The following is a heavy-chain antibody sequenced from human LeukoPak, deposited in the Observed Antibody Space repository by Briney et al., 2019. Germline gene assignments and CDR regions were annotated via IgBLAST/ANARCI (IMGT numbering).Heavy chain of an antibody. CDR2: ISGSGGST. CDR1: GFTFSSYA. V-gene: IGHV3-23*01. Sequence: PGGSLRLSCAASGFTFSSYAMSWVRQAPGKGLEWVSAISGSGGSTYYADSVKGRFTISRDNSKNTLYLQMNSLRAEDTAVYYCEKDRIAAVVYYYYYGMDVWGQGTTVTVSS. CDR3: EKDRIAAVVYYYYYGMDV. D-gene: IGHD6-13*01. J-gene: IGHJ6*02.